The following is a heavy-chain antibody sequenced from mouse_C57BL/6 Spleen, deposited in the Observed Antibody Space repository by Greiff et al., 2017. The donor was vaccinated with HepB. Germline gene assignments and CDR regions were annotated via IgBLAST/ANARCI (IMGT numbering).Heavy chain of an antibody. J-gene: IGHJ2*01. D-gene: IGHD1-1*01. CDR2: ISGGGGNT. V-gene: IGHV5-9*01. Sequence: EVKLQESGGGLVKPGGSLKLSCAASGFTFSSYTMSWVRQTPEKRLEWVATISGGGGNTYYPDSVKGRFTISRDNAKNTLYLQMSSLRSKDTALYYCARRDYGSYYYFDYWGQGTTLTVSS. CDR1: GFTFSSYT. CDR3: ARRDYGSYYYFDY.